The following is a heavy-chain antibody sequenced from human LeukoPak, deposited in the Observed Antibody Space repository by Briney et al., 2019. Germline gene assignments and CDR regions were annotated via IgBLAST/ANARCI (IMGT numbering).Heavy chain of an antibody. D-gene: IGHD3-22*01. CDR3: ARAMGVTMIAEDAFDI. CDR1: GYTFTGYY. V-gene: IGHV1-2*06. CDR2: INPNSGGT. J-gene: IGHJ3*02. Sequence: ASVKVSCKASGYTFTGYYMHWVRQAPGQGLEWMGRINPNSGGTNYAQKFQGRVTMTRDTSISTAYMELSRLRSDDTAVYYCARAMGVTMIAEDAFDIWGQGTMVTVSS.